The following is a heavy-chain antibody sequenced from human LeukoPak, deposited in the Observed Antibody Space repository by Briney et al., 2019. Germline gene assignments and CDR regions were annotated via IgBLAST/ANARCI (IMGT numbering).Heavy chain of an antibody. CDR1: GYSFTDYY. Sequence: EASVKVFCKASGYSFTDYYMHWVRQAPGQGLEWMGRINPKRGGTNYAQKFQGRVTLTRDTSISTAHMELSRLTSDDTAVYYCALLWFGELWTKDYWGQGTLVTVSS. V-gene: IGHV1-2*06. J-gene: IGHJ4*02. D-gene: IGHD3-10*01. CDR2: INPKRGGT. CDR3: ALLWFGELWTKDY.